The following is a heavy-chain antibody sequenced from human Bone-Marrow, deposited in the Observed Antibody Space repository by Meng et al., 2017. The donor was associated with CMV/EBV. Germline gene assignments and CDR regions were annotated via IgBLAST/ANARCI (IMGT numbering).Heavy chain of an antibody. CDR2: INPNSGGT. D-gene: IGHD5-24*01. V-gene: IGHV1-2*02. Sequence: SVKVSCKASGYTFTGYYMHWVRQAPGQGLEWMGWINPNSGGTNYAQKFQGRVTMTRDTSISTAYMELSRLRSDDTAVYYCARGWRDGYNYALFGYWGQGTLVTVSS. CDR1: GYTFTGYY. J-gene: IGHJ1*01. CDR3: ARGWRDGYNYALFGY.